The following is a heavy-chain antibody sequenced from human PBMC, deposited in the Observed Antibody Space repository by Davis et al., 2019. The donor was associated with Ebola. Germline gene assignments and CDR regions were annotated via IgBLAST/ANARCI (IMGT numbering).Heavy chain of an antibody. CDR1: GGSFSGYY. V-gene: IGHV4-34*01. J-gene: IGHJ6*03. Sequence: PSETLSLTCAVYGGSFSGYYWSCIRQPPGKGLEWIGEINHSGSTNYNPSLKSRVTISVDTSKNQFSLKLISVTAADTAVYYCARAFSSNSYYYYYYYMDVWGKGTTVTVSS. CDR2: INHSGST. CDR3: ARAFSSNSYYYYYYYMDV. D-gene: IGHD2-2*01.